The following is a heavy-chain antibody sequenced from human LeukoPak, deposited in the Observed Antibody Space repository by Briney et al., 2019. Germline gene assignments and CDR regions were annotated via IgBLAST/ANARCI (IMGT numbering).Heavy chain of an antibody. CDR2: ISQDGSEK. CDR1: GFTFSSHW. J-gene: IGHJ4*02. D-gene: IGHD1-14*01. Sequence: GGSLRLSCAASGFTFSSHWMNWVRQAPGKGLEWVAHISQDGSEKYCVNSVRGRFTISRDNAKNSLYLHMHSLRGEDTAVYYCARDSYRALEYWGQGALVTVTS. CDR3: ARDSYRALEY. V-gene: IGHV3-7*01.